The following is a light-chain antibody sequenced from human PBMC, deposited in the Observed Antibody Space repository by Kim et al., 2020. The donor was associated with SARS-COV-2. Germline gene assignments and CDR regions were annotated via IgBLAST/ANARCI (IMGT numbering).Light chain of an antibody. J-gene: IGKJ1*01. CDR3: QQYNSYPT. Sequence: SAFVGDGVSITGRPSQIINNLLVWNQQKPGKAPNLLLYKASSLQSGVPSRCSGDVSGTVLTLTISSRKPNDFVTYYCQQYNSYPTFGHGTKVDIK. CDR1: QIINNL. V-gene: IGKV1-5*03. CDR2: KAS.